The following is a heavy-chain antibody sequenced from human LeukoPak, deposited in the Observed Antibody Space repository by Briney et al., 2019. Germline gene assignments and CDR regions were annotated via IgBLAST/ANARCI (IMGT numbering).Heavy chain of an antibody. CDR3: AREGWEVFFAY. D-gene: IGHD1-26*01. J-gene: IGHJ4*02. CDR1: GGSISTFY. CDR2: IHASGSS. Sequence: SQTLSLTSNLSGGSISTFYWSWIRQPAGKGLEWIGRIHASGSSTYNPSLKGRVTMSVDTSNNHFSLNLSSVTAADTALYYCAREGWEVFFAYWGQGTLVTVSS. V-gene: IGHV4-4*07.